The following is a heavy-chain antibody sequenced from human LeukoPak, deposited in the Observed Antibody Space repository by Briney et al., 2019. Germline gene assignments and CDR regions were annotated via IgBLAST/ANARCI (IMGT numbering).Heavy chain of an antibody. CDR2: IIPIFDTT. D-gene: IGHD1-26*01. J-gene: IGHJ4*02. Sequence: EASVKVSFKASGGIFRDYAIDWVRQAPGQGLEWMGGIIPIFDTTHYAQRFQGRVTITADGSTSTVYMELSRLRYEDTAVYYCARGLTHSGAYWAVGWGQGTLVTVSS. CDR1: GGIFRDYA. V-gene: IGHV1-69*01. CDR3: ARGLTHSGAYWAVG.